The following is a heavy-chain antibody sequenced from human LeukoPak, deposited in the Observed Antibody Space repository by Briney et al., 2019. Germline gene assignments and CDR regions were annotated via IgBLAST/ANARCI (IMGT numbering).Heavy chain of an antibody. J-gene: IGHJ5*02. D-gene: IGHD3-10*01. V-gene: IGHV1-8*01. CDR1: GYTFTSYD. CDR2: RNPNSGNA. Sequence: ASVTVSFKASGYTFTSYDINWVRQAPGQGLEWMGWRNPNSGNAGYAQNLQGRVTMPRHTSISTAYLELSSLRPEDTAVYYCARMEYYSDSGSPNWFDPWGQGTLVTVSS. CDR3: ARMEYYSDSGSPNWFDP.